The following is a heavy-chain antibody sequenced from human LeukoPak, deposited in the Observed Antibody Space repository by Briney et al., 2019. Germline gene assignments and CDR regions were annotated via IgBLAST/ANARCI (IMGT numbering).Heavy chain of an antibody. J-gene: IGHJ5*02. V-gene: IGHV4-38-2*02. CDR2: IYHSGSI. CDR1: GYFISSGYY. D-gene: IGHD3-22*01. CDR3: ARETTYYDSSGYYRVAWFDP. Sequence: SETLSLTCAVSGYFISSGYYWVWIRQPPGKGLEWIGSIYHSGSIYHNPSLKSRVTISVDTSKNQFSLKLSSVTAADTAVYYCARETTYYDSSGYYRVAWFDPWGQGTLVTVSS.